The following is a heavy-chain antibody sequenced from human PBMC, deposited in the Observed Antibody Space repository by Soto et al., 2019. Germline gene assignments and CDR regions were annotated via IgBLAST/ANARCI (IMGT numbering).Heavy chain of an antibody. J-gene: IGHJ5*01. CDR2: IKQDGSEK. CDR1: GFSFSSYW. D-gene: IGHD3-3*01. CDR3: ARDKGDYDFWSGYSFNWFDS. Sequence: EVQLVESGGGLVQPGGSLRLSCATSGFSFSSYWMSWVRQAPGKGLEWVANIKQDGSEKYYVDSAKGRFTISRDNAKNLLYLQMNSLRAEDTAVYYCARDKGDYDFWSGYSFNWFDSWGQGTLVTVSS. V-gene: IGHV3-7*01.